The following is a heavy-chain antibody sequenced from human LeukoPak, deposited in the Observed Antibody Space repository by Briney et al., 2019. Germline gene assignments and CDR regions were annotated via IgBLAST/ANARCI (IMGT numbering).Heavy chain of an antibody. CDR1: VDSVSSNSAA. D-gene: IGHD4-11*01. V-gene: IGHV6-1*01. Sequence: QTLSLTRAISVDSVSSNSAAWNWIRQSPSRGLEWLGRTYYRSKWYNDYAVSVKSRITNNPATSKNQFSLQLNSVTPEDTTVYYCARELQAPHPSGAFDIWGQGKMVTVSS. CDR3: ARELQAPHPSGAFDI. J-gene: IGHJ3*02. CDR2: TYYRSKWYN.